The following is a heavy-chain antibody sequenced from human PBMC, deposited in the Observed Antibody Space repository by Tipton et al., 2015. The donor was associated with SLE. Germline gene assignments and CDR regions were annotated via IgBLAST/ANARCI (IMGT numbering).Heavy chain of an antibody. CDR1: GFTVSSNY. V-gene: IGHV3-66*01. Sequence: SLRLSCAASGFTVSSNYMSWVRQAPGKGLEWVSVIYSGGSTYYADSVKGRFTISRDNSKNTLYLQMNSLRAEDTAVYYCARGPHYYDSGPRAFDIWGQGTMVTVSS. CDR2: IYSGGST. D-gene: IGHD3-22*01. J-gene: IGHJ3*02. CDR3: ARGPHYYDSGPRAFDI.